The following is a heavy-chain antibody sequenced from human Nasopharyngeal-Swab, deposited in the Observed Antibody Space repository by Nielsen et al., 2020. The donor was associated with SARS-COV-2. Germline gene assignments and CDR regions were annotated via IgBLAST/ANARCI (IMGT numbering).Heavy chain of an antibody. D-gene: IGHD3-16*02. CDR3: AREQMITFGGVIVTGYFDY. J-gene: IGHJ4*02. V-gene: IGHV3-33*01. CDR2: IWYDGSNK. Sequence: WTRQPPGKGLEWVAVIWYDGSNKYYADSVKDRFTISRDNSKNTLYLQMNSLRAEDTAVYYCAREQMITFGGVIVTGYFDYWGQGTLVTVSS.